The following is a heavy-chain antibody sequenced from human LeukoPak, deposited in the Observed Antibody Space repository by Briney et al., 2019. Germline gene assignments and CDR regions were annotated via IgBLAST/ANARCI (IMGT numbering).Heavy chain of an antibody. Sequence: GGSLRLSCAASGFTFSSYTMNWVRQAPGKGLEWVSYISGSSSTIYYADSVKGRFTISRDNAKNSLYLQMNSLRAEDTAVNYCARDAYYYDSSGYLGYWGQGTLVTVSS. D-gene: IGHD3-22*01. CDR1: GFTFSSYT. J-gene: IGHJ4*02. CDR3: ARDAYYYDSSGYLGY. V-gene: IGHV3-48*01. CDR2: ISGSSSTI.